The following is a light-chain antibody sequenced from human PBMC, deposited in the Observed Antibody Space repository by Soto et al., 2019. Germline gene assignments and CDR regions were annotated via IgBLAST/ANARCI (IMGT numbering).Light chain of an antibody. Sequence: QSVLTQPPSASGTPGQRVTISCSGSSSNIGSNTVNWYQQLPGTAPKLLIYSNNQRPSGVHDRFSGSKSGTSASLAISGLQSEDEADYYCAAWDDSLNGYVVFGGGTKVTV. CDR2: SNN. CDR3: AAWDDSLNGYVV. V-gene: IGLV1-44*01. J-gene: IGLJ2*01. CDR1: SSNIGSNT.